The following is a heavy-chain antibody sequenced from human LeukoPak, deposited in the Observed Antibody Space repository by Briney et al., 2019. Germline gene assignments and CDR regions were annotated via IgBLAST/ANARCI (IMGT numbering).Heavy chain of an antibody. CDR3: ARERPLDYGSGSYTWFDP. Sequence: RASVKVSCKASGYTFTSYYMHWVRQAPGQGLEWMGIINPSGGSTSYAQKFQGRVTMTRDMSTSTVYMELSSLRSEDTAVYYCARERPLDYGSGSYTWFDPWGQGTLVTVSS. J-gene: IGHJ5*02. D-gene: IGHD3-10*01. CDR2: INPSGGST. V-gene: IGHV1-46*01. CDR1: GYTFTSYY.